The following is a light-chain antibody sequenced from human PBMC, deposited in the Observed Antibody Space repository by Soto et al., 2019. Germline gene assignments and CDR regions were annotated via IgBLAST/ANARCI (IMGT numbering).Light chain of an antibody. CDR2: DVT. V-gene: IGLV2-14*03. CDR3: SSYTTSNTGV. CDR1: SSDVGAYNY. Sequence: QSALTQPASVSGSPGQSITISCTGTSSDVGAYNYVSWYQHHPGKAPKLMIYDVTNRPSGVSNRFSGSKSGNTASLTISGLQAEDEADYYCSSYTTSNTGVFGGGTKLTVL. J-gene: IGLJ2*01.